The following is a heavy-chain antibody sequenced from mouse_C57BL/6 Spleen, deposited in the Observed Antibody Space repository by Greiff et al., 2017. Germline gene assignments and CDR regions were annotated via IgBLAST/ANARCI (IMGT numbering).Heavy chain of an antibody. CDR1: GFTFSDYG. CDR2: ISNLAYSI. J-gene: IGHJ4*01. V-gene: IGHV5-15*01. CDR3: ARHEDCTAMDY. Sequence: DVKLVESGGGLVQPGGSLKLSCAASGFTFSDYGMAWVRQAPRKGPEWVAFISNLAYSIYYADTVTGRFTISRENAKNTLYLEMSSLRSEDTAMYYCARHEDCTAMDYWGQGTSVTVSS. D-gene: IGHD5-1*01.